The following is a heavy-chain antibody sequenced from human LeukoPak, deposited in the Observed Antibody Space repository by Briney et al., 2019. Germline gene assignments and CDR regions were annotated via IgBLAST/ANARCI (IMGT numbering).Heavy chain of an antibody. CDR3: AQLDTAMVTVGY. J-gene: IGHJ4*02. CDR1: GFTFSSYA. D-gene: IGHD5-18*01. V-gene: IGHV3-23*01. CDR2: ISGSGGST. Sequence: GGSLRLSCAASGFTFSSYAMSWVRQAPGKGLEWVSAISGSGGSTYYADSVKGRFTISRDNSKNTLYLQMNSLRAEDTAVYYCAQLDTAMVTVGYWGQGTLVTVSS.